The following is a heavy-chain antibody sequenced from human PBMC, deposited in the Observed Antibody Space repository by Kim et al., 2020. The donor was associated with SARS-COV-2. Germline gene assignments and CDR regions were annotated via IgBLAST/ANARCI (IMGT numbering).Heavy chain of an antibody. CDR1: GGSISSSSYY. V-gene: IGHV4-39*01. CDR3: ARRKSGSYD. J-gene: IGHJ4*02. Sequence: SETLSLTCTVSGGSISSSSYYWGWIRQPPGKGLEWIGSIYYSGSTYYNPSLKSRVTISVDTSKNQFSLKLSSVTAADTAVYYCARRKSGSYDWGQGTLVTVSS. D-gene: IGHD1-26*01. CDR2: IYYSGST.